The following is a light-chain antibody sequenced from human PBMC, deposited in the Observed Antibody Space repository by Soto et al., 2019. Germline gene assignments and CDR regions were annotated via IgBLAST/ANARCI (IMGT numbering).Light chain of an antibody. J-gene: IGLJ1*01. CDR3: LSYTTSSTYV. V-gene: IGLV2-14*03. CDR2: DVG. Sequence: QSVLTQPASVSGSPGQSIAISCTGTSGDIGGYNYVSWYQQHPGRAPKLMIYDVGNRPSGVSTRFSGSKSDNTASLIISGLQPEDEGDYYCLSYTTSSTYVFGTGTKLTVL. CDR1: SGDIGGYNY.